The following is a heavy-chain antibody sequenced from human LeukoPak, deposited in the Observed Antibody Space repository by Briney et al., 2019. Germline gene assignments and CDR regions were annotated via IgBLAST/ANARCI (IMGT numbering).Heavy chain of an antibody. CDR1: GYAFTNHG. J-gene: IGHJ4*02. D-gene: IGHD1-1*01. V-gene: IGHV1-18*01. Sequence: VASVKVSCKASGYAFTNHGVGWLRLAPGQGLQWLGWISTFNGNTNYAQIVQDRVTMTTDTSTNTAYLELRSLRSDDTAVYYCARRHLIGNGYFDHWGQGTLVTVSS. CDR3: ARRHLIGNGYFDH. CDR2: ISTFNGNT.